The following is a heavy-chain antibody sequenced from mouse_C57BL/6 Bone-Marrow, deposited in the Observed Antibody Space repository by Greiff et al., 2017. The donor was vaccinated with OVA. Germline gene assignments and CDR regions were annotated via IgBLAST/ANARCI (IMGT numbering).Heavy chain of an antibody. CDR3: VRHASSYPAWFAY. D-gene: IGHD1-1*01. CDR1: GFSFNTYA. CDR2: IRSKSNNYAT. Sequence: EVQLQESGGGLVQPKGSLKLSCAASGFSFNTYAMNWVRQAPGKGLEWVARIRSKSNNYATYYADSVKDRFTISRDDSESMLYLQMNNLKTEDTAMYYCVRHASSYPAWFAYWGQGTLVTVSA. J-gene: IGHJ3*01. V-gene: IGHV10-1*01.